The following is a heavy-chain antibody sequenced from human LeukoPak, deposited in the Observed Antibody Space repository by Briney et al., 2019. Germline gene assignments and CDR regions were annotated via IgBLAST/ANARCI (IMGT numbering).Heavy chain of an antibody. D-gene: IGHD2-2*01. CDR2: ISSSSSYT. Sequence: GGSLRLSCAASGFTFSDYYMSWIRQAPGKGLEWGSYISSSSSYTNYADSVKGRFTVSRDNAKNSQYLQMNSLRAEDTAVYYCARAVEPAARRFDYWGQGTLVTVSS. CDR3: ARAVEPAARRFDY. V-gene: IGHV3-11*06. CDR1: GFTFSDYY. J-gene: IGHJ4*02.